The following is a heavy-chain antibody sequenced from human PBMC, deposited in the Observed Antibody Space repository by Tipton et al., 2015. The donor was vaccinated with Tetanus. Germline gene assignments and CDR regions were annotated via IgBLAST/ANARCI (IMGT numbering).Heavy chain of an antibody. CDR1: GGSVNSGGYY. D-gene: IGHD2-21*01. CDR3: AREVYNGGFYSGVDS. V-gene: IGHV4-31*03. J-gene: IGHJ4*02. Sequence: TLSLTCTVSGGSVNSGGYYWTWIRLHPRKGLEYIGYVYNSGTTYYKPSLERRVTISIDISTNQSSLSLTSVTAADTALYYCAREVYNGGFYSGVDSWGQGTLVTVSS. CDR2: VYNSGTT.